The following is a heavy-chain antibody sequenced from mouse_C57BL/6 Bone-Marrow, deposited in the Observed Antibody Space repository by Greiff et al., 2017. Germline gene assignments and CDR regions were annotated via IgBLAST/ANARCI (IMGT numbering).Heavy chain of an antibody. CDR1: GYTFTNYW. CDR3: ARDYGSSTSGVPYWYFDV. D-gene: IGHD1-1*01. Sequence: QVQLQQSGAELVRPGTSVKMSCKASGYTFTNYWIGWAKQRPGHGLEWIGDIYPGGGYTNYNEKFKGKATLTADKSSSTAYVQFSSLTSEDSAIYYCARDYGSSTSGVPYWYFDVWGTGTTVTVSS. J-gene: IGHJ1*03. V-gene: IGHV1-63*01. CDR2: IYPGGGYT.